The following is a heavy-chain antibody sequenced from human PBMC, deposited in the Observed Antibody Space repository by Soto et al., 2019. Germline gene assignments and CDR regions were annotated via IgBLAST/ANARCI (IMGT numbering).Heavy chain of an antibody. V-gene: IGHV4-59*01. CDR1: GGSISSYY. D-gene: IGHD1-26*01. Sequence: PSETLSLTCTVSGGSISSYYWSWIRQPPGKGLEWIGYIYYSGSTNYNPSLKSRVTISVDTSKNQFSLKLSSVTAADTAVYYCARGFRELLGGSYFDYWGQGTLVTVSS. CDR3: ARGFRELLGGSYFDY. J-gene: IGHJ4*02. CDR2: IYYSGST.